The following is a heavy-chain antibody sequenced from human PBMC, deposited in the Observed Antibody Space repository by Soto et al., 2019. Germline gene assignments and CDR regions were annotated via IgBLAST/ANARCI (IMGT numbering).Heavy chain of an antibody. V-gene: IGHV1-18*01. CDR2: ISAYNGNT. CDR1: GYTFTSYG. D-gene: IGHD5-18*01. CDR3: ARELYSYGYRPYYYSYMDV. Sequence: ASVKVSCKASGYTFTSYGISWVRQAPGQGLEWMGWISAYNGNTNYAQKLQGRVTMTTDTSTSTAYMELRSLRSDDTAVYYCARELYSYGYRPYYYSYMDVWGKGTTVTVSS. J-gene: IGHJ6*03.